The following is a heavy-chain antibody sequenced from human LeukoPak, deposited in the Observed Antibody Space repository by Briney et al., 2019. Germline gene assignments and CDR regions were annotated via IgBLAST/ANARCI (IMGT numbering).Heavy chain of an antibody. CDR2: ISYDGSNK. CDR3: AIPTGDGGFDD. Sequence: PGGSLRLSCAASGFTFSSYGMHWVRQAPGKGLGWVAVISYDGSNKYYADSVKGRFTISRDNSKNTLYLQMNSLRAEDTAVYYCAIPTGDGGFDDWGQGTLVTVSS. V-gene: IGHV3-30*03. D-gene: IGHD7-27*01. J-gene: IGHJ4*02. CDR1: GFTFSSYG.